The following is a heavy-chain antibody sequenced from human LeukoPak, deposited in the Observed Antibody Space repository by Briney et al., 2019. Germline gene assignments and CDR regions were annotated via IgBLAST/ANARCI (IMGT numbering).Heavy chain of an antibody. D-gene: IGHD2-2*01. CDR1: RGSISSSSYY. V-gene: IGHV4-39*01. Sequence: SETLSLTCTVSRGSISSSSYYWGWIRQPPGKGLEWVGSIYYSGSTYYNPSLKSRVTISVDTSKNQFSLKLSSVTAADTAVYYCTRHQTIRGHCSSTSCSDAFDIWGQGTMVTVSS. CDR3: TRHQTIRGHCSSTSCSDAFDI. J-gene: IGHJ3*02. CDR2: IYYSGST.